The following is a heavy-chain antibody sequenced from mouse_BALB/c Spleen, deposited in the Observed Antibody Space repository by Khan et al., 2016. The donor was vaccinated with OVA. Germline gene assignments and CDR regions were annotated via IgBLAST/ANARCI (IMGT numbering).Heavy chain of an antibody. V-gene: IGHV1-4*02. CDR1: GYTFTTYK. CDR3: ARPQGIYSGSYGAMDY. D-gene: IGHD2-1*01. Sequence: VQLQESTAELARPGASVKMSCKASGYTFTTYKMHWVKQRPGQGLEWIGYISPSSGYTAYNQKFKGKTTLTADKYSTTAYMQLSSLTSEDSAVYYYARPQGIYSGSYGAMDYWGPGTSVTVSS. CDR2: ISPSSGYT. J-gene: IGHJ4*01.